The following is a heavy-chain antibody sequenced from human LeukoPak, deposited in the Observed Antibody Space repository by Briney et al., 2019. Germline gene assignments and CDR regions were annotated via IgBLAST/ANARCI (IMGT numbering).Heavy chain of an antibody. J-gene: IGHJ5*01. CDR2: IWYDGSHT. V-gene: IGHV3-30*02. CDR1: GFTFSSYG. CDR3: AKDPLGYCTSASCRYLDS. Sequence: GRSLRLSCAASGFTFSSYGMDWVRQVPGKGLEWVAFIWYDGSHTYYADSVKGRFTISRDNSKNTLYLQMNSLRAEDTAVFYCAKDPLGYCTSASCRYLDSWGQGTLVTVSS. D-gene: IGHD2-2*01.